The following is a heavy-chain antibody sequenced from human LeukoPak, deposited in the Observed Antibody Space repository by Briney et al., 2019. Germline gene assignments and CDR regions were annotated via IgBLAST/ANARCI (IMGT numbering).Heavy chain of an antibody. D-gene: IGHD5-24*01. CDR2: ILKDERSK. CDR3: ATGRDNY. J-gene: IGHJ4*02. Sequence: GGSLRLSCAASGFSFRTYATHWVRQAPGKGLEWVSVILKDERSKYYADSVMGRFTISWDNSGKTLYLEMNDLRSEDTAVYYCATGRDNYWGQGTLVTVSS. CDR1: GFSFRTYA. V-gene: IGHV3-30-3*01.